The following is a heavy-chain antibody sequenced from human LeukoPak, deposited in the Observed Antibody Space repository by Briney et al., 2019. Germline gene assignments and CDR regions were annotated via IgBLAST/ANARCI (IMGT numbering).Heavy chain of an antibody. CDR2: IYYSGST. CDR3: ARGGVDYYGSGTYYLMYYFDY. D-gene: IGHD3-10*01. CDR1: ADSISSYY. Sequence: SETLSLTCTVSADSISSYYWTWIRQPPGKGLEWIGYIYYSGSTNYNPSLKSRVTISVDTSKNQFSLKLSSVTAADTAVYFCARGGVDYYGSGTYYLMYYFDYWGQGALVTVSS. V-gene: IGHV4-59*01. J-gene: IGHJ4*02.